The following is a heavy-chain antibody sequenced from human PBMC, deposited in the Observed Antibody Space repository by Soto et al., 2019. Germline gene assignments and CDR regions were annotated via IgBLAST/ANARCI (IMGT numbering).Heavy chain of an antibody. CDR2: IIPIFGTA. CDR3: ARGKGYCSGGSCYRGRGGPGYWFDP. Sequence: QVKLVQSGAEVKKPESSVKVSCKASGGTFSSYAISWVRQAPGQGLEWMGGIIPIFGTANYAQKFQGRVTITADESTSTAYMELSSLRSEDTAVYYCARGKGYCSGGSCYRGRGGPGYWFDPWGQGTLVTVSS. J-gene: IGHJ5*02. CDR1: GGTFSSYA. D-gene: IGHD2-15*01. V-gene: IGHV1-69*01.